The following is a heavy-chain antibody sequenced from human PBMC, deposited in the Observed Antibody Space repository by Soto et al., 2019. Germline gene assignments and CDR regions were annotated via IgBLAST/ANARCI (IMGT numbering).Heavy chain of an antibody. V-gene: IGHV3-23*01. CDR3: TKDWTGNTCPCMDV. CDR1: GFTFTSYA. Sequence: GGSLRLSCTASGFTFTSYAMTWVRQAPGKGLEWVSTISGSAGKTYYADSVRGRFTISRDNSRDTLYLQMNSLTAEDTATYYCTKDWTGNTCPCMDVWGQGTTVTVSS. J-gene: IGHJ6*02. CDR2: ISGSAGKT. D-gene: IGHD2-8*02.